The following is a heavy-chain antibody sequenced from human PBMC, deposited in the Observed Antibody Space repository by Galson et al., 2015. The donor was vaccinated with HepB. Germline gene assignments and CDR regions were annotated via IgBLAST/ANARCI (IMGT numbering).Heavy chain of an antibody. J-gene: IGHJ4*02. CDR1: GYTFTGYY. CDR3: ARTYYYDSSGYYWFDY. D-gene: IGHD3-22*01. Sequence: VKVSCKASGYTFTGYYMHWVRQAPGQGLEWMGWINPNSGGTNYAQKFQGRVTMTRDTSISTAYMELSRLRSDDTAVYYCARTYYYDSSGYYWFDYWGQGTLVTVSS. CDR2: INPNSGGT. V-gene: IGHV1-2*02.